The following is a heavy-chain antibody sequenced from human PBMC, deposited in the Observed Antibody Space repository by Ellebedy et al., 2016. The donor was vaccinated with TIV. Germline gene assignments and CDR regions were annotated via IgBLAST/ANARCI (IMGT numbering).Heavy chain of an antibody. CDR1: GYTFTSYA. J-gene: IGHJ4*02. V-gene: IGHV1-3*01. D-gene: IGHD3-3*01. CDR3: ARRAMEGLPTLWGAADY. Sequence: ASVKVSXXASGYTFTSYAMHWVRQAPGQRLEWMGWINAGNGNTKYSQKFQGRVTITRDTSASTAYMELSSLRSEDTAVYYCARRAMEGLPTLWGAADYWGQGTLVTVSS. CDR2: INAGNGNT.